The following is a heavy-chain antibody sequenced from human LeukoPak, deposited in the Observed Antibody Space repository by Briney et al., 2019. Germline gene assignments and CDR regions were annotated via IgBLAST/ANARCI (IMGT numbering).Heavy chain of an antibody. V-gene: IGHV3-7*01. J-gene: IGHJ6*04. CDR2: IKEDGSEK. CDR3: AKSTRAVMAMMDV. Sequence: GGSMRLSCAASGFTFSSYWMSWVRQAPGKGLEWVANIKEDGSEKYYVDSVKGRFTISRDNAKNSLFLQMNSLRAEDTAVYFCAKSTRAVMAMMDVWGKGTTVTVSS. D-gene: IGHD3-16*01. CDR1: GFTFSSYW.